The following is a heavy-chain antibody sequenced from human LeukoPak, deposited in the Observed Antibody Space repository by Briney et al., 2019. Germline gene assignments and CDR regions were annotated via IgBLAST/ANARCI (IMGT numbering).Heavy chain of an antibody. CDR2: INHSGST. D-gene: IGHD6-19*01. J-gene: IGHJ4*02. Sequence: PSETLSLTCAVYGGSFSGYYWSGIRQPPGKGLEWIGEINHSGSTNYNPSLKSRVTISVDTSKNQFSLKLSSVTAADTAVYYCARVRSSGWALPTYWGQGTLVTVSS. CDR1: GGSFSGYY. V-gene: IGHV4-34*01. CDR3: ARVRSSGWALPTY.